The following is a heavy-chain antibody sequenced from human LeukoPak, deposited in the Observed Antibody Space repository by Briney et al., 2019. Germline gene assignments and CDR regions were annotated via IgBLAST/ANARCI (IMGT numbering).Heavy chain of an antibody. J-gene: IGHJ6*03. Sequence: GGSLRLSCAASGFTFSSYSMIWVRQAPGKGLEWVSSISSSSSYIYYADSVKGRFTISRDNAKNSLYLQMNSLRAEDTAVYYCARDGSYCGGDCYSYYYYYYMDVWGKGTTVTISS. V-gene: IGHV3-21*01. CDR3: ARDGSYCGGDCYSYYYYYYMDV. CDR2: ISSSSSYI. D-gene: IGHD2-21*02. CDR1: GFTFSSYS.